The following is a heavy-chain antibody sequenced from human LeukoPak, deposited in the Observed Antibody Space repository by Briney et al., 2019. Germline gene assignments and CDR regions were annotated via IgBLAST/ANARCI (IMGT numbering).Heavy chain of an antibody. V-gene: IGHV3-73*01. D-gene: IGHD2-21*02. J-gene: IGHJ6*02. CDR3: TRPGPERAYCGGGCFRLLYGMDV. Sequence: GGSLRLSCAASGFTFSGSAMHWVRQASGKGLEWVGRIRSKANSYATAYAASVKGRFTISRDDSKNTAYLQMNSLKTEDTAVYYCTRPGPERAYCGGGCFRLLYGMDVWGQGTTVTVSS. CDR2: IRSKANSYAT. CDR1: GFTFSGSA.